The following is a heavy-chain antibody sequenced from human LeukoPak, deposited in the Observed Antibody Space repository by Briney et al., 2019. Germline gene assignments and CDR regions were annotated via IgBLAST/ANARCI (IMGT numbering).Heavy chain of an antibody. V-gene: IGHV3-74*03. Sequence: GGSLRLSCAASGFTFSNYWVHWVRQAPGKGLVWVSRINRDGSATKYADSVKGRFTVSRDNAKNTLNLQMNSLRAEDTAVYYCARDKKSGESSEIDYWGQGTLVTVSS. CDR1: GFTFSNYW. CDR3: ARDKKSGESSEIDY. J-gene: IGHJ4*02. CDR2: INRDGSAT. D-gene: IGHD3-10*01.